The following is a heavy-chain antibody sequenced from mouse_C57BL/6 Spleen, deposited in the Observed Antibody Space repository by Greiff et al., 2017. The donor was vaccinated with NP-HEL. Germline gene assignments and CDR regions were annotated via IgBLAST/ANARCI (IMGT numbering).Heavy chain of an antibody. V-gene: IGHV7-3*01. CDR2: IRNKANGYTT. Sequence: EVKLMESGGGLVQPGGSLSLSCAASGFTFTDYYMSWVRQPPGKALEWLGFIRNKANGYTTEYSASVKGRFTISRDNSQSILYLQMNALRAEDSATYYCASHNWGYFDYWGQGTTLTVSS. CDR1: GFTFTDYY. D-gene: IGHD4-1*01. J-gene: IGHJ2*01. CDR3: ASHNWGYFDY.